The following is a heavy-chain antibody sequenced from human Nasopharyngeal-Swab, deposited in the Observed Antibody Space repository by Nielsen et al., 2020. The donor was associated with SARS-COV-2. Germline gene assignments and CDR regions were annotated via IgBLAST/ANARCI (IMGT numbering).Heavy chain of an antibody. D-gene: IGHD3-3*01. V-gene: IGHV5-51*01. J-gene: IGHJ5*02. CDR2: IYPGDSDT. CDR3: ARAFWSGYYMSYNWFDP. Sequence: VRQMPGKGLEGMGIIYPGDSDTRYSPSFQGQVTISADKSISTAYLQWSSLKASDTAMYYCARAFWSGYYMSYNWFDPWGQGTLVTVSS.